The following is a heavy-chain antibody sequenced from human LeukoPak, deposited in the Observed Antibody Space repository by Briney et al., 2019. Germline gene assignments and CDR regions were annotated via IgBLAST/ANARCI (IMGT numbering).Heavy chain of an antibody. D-gene: IGHD2-15*01. J-gene: IGHJ3*01. V-gene: IGHV3-7*01. CDR3: AFGNAFDV. CDR2: IKPDGSET. CDR1: GLPFSISW. Sequence: PGGSLRLSCAASGLPFSISWMSWVRQAPGKGLQCVGNIKPDGSETFCVDSVRGRFTISRDNARNLLFLQMNSLRVDDTAVYYCAFGNAFDVWGRGTMVTVSS.